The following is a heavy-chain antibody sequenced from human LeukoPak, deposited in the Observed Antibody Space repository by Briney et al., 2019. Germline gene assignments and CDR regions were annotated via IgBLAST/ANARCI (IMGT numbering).Heavy chain of an antibody. V-gene: IGHV3-21*01. J-gene: IGHJ5*02. D-gene: IGHD5-18*01. CDR1: GFPFSRYG. CDR2: ITSSSDYI. CDR3: AREFKSGYGMWA. Sequence: GGSLRLSCAASGFPFSRYGMNWVRQAPGKGLEWVSSITSSSDYIYYADSVKGRFTISRDNAENSLHLQMDSLRAEDTAVYYCAREFKSGYGMWAWGQGTLATVSS.